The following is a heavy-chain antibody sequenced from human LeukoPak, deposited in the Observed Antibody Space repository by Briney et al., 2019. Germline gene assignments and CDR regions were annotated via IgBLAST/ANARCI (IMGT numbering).Heavy chain of an antibody. D-gene: IGHD3-22*01. CDR1: GGSFSGYY. J-gene: IGHJ4*02. Sequence: SETLSLTCAVYGGSFSGYYWSWIRQSPQKGLEWIGEINHSGSTNYNPSLKSRVTMSVDTFKSQFSLKLSSMTAADTAVYYCARSHDYDSSGYSDDYWGQGILVTVSS. CDR3: ARSHDYDSSGYSDDY. V-gene: IGHV4-34*01. CDR2: INHSGST.